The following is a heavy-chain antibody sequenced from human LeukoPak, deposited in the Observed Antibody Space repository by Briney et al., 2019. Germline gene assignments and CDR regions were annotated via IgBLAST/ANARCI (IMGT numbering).Heavy chain of an antibody. CDR3: ARVLGPRPDY. Sequence: PGGSLRLSCAASGFTFSDYYMSWIRQAPGKGLVWVSRINSDGSTISYADSVQGRFTISRDNAKNTLYLQMNSLRAEDTAVYYCARVLGPRPDYWGQGTLVTVSS. V-gene: IGHV3-74*01. CDR2: INSDGSTI. D-gene: IGHD2-8*02. J-gene: IGHJ4*02. CDR1: GFTFSDYY.